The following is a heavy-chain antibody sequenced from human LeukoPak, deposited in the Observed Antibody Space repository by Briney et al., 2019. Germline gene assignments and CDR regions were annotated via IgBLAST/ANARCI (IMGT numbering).Heavy chain of an antibody. CDR1: GYTFTGYF. CDR3: ARGYSSSWPYYYYYMDV. J-gene: IGHJ6*03. Sequence: ASVKVSCKASGYTFTGYFMHWVRQAPGQGLEWMGWINPYSGDTEYAQKFRGRATMTRDTSMSTAYMELSSLRSEDTAVYYCARGYSSSWPYYYYYMDVWGKGTTVTISS. CDR2: INPYSGDT. D-gene: IGHD6-13*01. V-gene: IGHV1-2*02.